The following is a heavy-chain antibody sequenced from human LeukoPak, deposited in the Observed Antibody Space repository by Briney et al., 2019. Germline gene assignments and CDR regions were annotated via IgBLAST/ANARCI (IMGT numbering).Heavy chain of an antibody. CDR1: GFTFSSYW. D-gene: IGHD6-13*01. Sequence: GGSLRLSCAASGFTFSSYWMHWVRQAPGKGLEWVSAISASGGSTYYGDSVKGRFTISRDNSQNSLYVQMHSLRAEDTAVYYCAKQYAAAGQFDLWGQGTLVAVSS. CDR2: ISASGGST. J-gene: IGHJ4*02. V-gene: IGHV3-23*01. CDR3: AKQYAAAGQFDL.